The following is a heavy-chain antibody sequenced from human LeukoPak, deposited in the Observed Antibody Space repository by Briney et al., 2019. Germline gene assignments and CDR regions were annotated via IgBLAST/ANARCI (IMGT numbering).Heavy chain of an antibody. CDR3: AKSDHGNGDYDY. Sequence: PGGSLRLSCAVSGFTFKNYGMHWVRQAPGKGLEWVALISDDGSIKYYAGSVKGRFTISRDNSKNILYLQMNSLEPEDTALYYCAKSDHGNGDYDYWGQGTLVTVSS. V-gene: IGHV3-30*18. CDR1: GFTFKNYG. J-gene: IGHJ4*02. CDR2: ISDDGSIK. D-gene: IGHD1-26*01.